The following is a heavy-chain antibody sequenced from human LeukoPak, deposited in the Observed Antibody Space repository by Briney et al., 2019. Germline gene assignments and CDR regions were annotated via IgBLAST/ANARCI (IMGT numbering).Heavy chain of an antibody. Sequence: SDTLSLTCTVSGVSIISYCWTWIRQPPGKGLEWIGYMCYSGSTKYNPSLKSRVTISADTSKTQFSLKLNSLTTADTAVYYCARVGTSTYPLDYWGQGTLVTVSS. J-gene: IGHJ4*02. CDR3: ARVGTSTYPLDY. V-gene: IGHV4-59*07. CDR1: GVSIISYC. CDR2: MCYSGST. D-gene: IGHD2/OR15-2a*01.